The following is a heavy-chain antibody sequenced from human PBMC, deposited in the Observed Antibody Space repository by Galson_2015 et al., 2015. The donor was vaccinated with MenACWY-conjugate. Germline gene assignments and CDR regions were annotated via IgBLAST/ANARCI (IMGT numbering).Heavy chain of an antibody. Sequence: SLRLSCAASGFTFSSYDMGWVRQAPGKGLEGVSAISATGGTTYYTDSVKGRFTISRDNSKNTLYLQMNSLRAEDTAVYTAVAVGYYGMDVWGQGTTVTVSS. CDR3: VAVGYYGMDV. CDR1: GFTFSSYD. J-gene: IGHJ6*02. D-gene: IGHD2-15*01. CDR2: ISATGGTT. V-gene: IGHV3-23*01.